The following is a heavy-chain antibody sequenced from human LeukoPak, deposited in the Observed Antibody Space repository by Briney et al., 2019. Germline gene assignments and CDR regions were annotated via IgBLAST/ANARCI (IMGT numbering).Heavy chain of an antibody. J-gene: IGHJ4*02. CDR1: GGSISSYY. CDR2: IYYSGST. CDR3: ARHGLDTYYFDY. V-gene: IGHV4-59*08. Sequence: SETLSLTCTVSGGSISSYYWGWIRQPPGKGLEWIGYIYYSGSTNYNPSLKSRVTISVDTSKNQFSLKLSSVTAADTAVYYCARHGLDTYYFDYWGQGTLVTVSS. D-gene: IGHD5-18*01.